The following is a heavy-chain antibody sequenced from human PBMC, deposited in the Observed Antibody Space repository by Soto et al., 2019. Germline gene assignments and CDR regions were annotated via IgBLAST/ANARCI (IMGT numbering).Heavy chain of an antibody. CDR1: GGTFSSYA. J-gene: IGHJ5*02. V-gene: IGHV1-69*13. CDR2: IIPIFGTA. Sequence: SVKVSCKASGGTFSSYAISWVRQAPGQGLEWMGGIIPIFGTANYAQKFQGRVTITADESTSTAYMELSSLRSEDTAVYYCARVNVVVPAAIRSWFDPWGQGTLVTVSS. CDR3: ARVNVVVPAAIRSWFDP. D-gene: IGHD2-2*01.